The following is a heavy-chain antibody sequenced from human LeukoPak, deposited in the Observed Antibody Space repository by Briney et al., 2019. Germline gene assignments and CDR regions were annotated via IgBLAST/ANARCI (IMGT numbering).Heavy chain of an antibody. CDR3: AKDFRLVLDY. CDR1: GFTVSSNY. V-gene: IGHV3-53*05. D-gene: IGHD4-11*01. Sequence: AGGSLRLSCAASGFTVSSNYMSWVRQAPGKGLEWVSVIYSGGSTYYADSVKGQFTISRDNSKNTLYLQMNSLRAEDTAVYYCAKDFRLVLDYWGQGTLVTVSS. J-gene: IGHJ4*02. CDR2: IYSGGST.